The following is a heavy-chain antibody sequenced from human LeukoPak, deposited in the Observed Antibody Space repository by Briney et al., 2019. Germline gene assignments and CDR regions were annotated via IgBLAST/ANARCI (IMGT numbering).Heavy chain of an antibody. CDR3: TRGGYCGADNCYSGGDYFDP. CDR1: GFNVSIYW. D-gene: IGHD2-15*01. Sequence: GGSLRLSCAASGFNVSIYWMHWVRQAPGKGLVWVSRINSDGSRRMYADSVKGRFTISRDNAKNTLYLQMNSLRAEDTATYFSTRGGYCGADNCYSGGDYFDPWGQGTLVTVSS. V-gene: IGHV3-74*03. CDR2: INSDGSRR. J-gene: IGHJ5*02.